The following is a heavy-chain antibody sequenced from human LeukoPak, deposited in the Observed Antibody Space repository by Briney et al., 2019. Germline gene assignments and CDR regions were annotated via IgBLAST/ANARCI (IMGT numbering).Heavy chain of an antibody. J-gene: IGHJ6*03. V-gene: IGHV3-30*02. CDR3: AKDSGSEINYYYMDV. Sequence: PGRSLRLSCVASGFTFSTYAMGWVRQAPGKGLEWVAFIRYDGSNKYYADSVKGRFSISRDNSKNTVYLQMKSLRAEDTAVYYCAKDSGSEINYYYMDVWGKGTTVTVSS. CDR2: IRYDGSNK. D-gene: IGHD3-10*01. CDR1: GFTFSTYA.